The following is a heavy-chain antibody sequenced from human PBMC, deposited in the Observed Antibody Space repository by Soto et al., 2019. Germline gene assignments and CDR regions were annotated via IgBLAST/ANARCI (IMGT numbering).Heavy chain of an antibody. V-gene: IGHV4-39*01. Sequence: SETLSLTCTVSGGSISSSSYYWGWIRQPPGKGLEWIGSIYYSGSTYYNPSLKSRVTISVDTSKDQFSLKLSSVTAADTAVYYCARRALGSGYKGGFDPWGQGTLVTVSS. J-gene: IGHJ5*02. CDR1: GGSISSSSYY. CDR2: IYYSGST. D-gene: IGHD5-12*01. CDR3: ARRALGSGYKGGFDP.